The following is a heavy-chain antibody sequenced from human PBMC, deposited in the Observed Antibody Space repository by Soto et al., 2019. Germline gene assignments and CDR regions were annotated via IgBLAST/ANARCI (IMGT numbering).Heavy chain of an antibody. CDR2: ISAYNGNT. V-gene: IGHV1-18*01. CDR1: GYTFTSYG. CDR3: ARDVLRYFDWLFGAFDI. Sequence: ASGKVSCKASGYTFTSYGISWVRQAPGQGLEWMGWISAYNGNTNYAQKLQGRVTMTTDTSTSTAYMELRSLRSDDTAVYYCARDVLRYFDWLFGAFDIWGQGTMVTVSS. J-gene: IGHJ3*02. D-gene: IGHD3-9*01.